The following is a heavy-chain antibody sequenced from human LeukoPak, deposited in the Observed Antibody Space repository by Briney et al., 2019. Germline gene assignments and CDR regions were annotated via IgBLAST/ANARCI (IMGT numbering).Heavy chain of an antibody. D-gene: IGHD2-15*01. Sequence: GGSLRLSCAASGYTFSSYDMHWVRQATGKGLEWVSAIGTAGDTYYPGSVKGRFTISRENAKNSLYLQMNSLRAGDTAVYYCARGWRGGSFDYWGQGTLVTVSS. CDR3: ARGWRGGSFDY. V-gene: IGHV3-13*01. CDR1: GYTFSSYD. J-gene: IGHJ4*02. CDR2: IGTAGDT.